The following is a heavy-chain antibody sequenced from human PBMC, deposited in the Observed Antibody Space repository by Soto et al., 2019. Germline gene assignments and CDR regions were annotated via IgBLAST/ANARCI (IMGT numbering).Heavy chain of an antibody. CDR3: ARRYCSSTSCPYYYGMDV. J-gene: IGHJ6*02. D-gene: IGHD2-2*01. CDR2: LNWNGGST. CDR1: GFTFDDYG. Sequence: EVQLVEAGGGVVRPGGSLRLSCAASGFTFDDYGMSWVLQAPGKGLEWVSGLNWNGGSTGYADSVKGRFTISRDNAKNSLYLQMNSLRAADTALYYCARRYCSSTSCPYYYGMDVWVQGTTVTVS. V-gene: IGHV3-20*04.